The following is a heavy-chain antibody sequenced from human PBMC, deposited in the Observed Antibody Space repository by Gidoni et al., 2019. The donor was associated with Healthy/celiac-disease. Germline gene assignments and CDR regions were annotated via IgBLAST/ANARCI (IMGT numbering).Heavy chain of an antibody. Sequence: EVQLLESGGGLVQPGGSLRLSCAASGFTFSSYAMSCSTYYADSVKGRFTISRDNSKNTLYLQMNSLRAEDTAVYYCAKVIDPIMTRGRLGPFDYWGQGTLVTVSS. CDR1: GFTFSSYA. CDR3: AKVIDPIMTRGRLGPFDY. V-gene: IGHV3-23*01. D-gene: IGHD3-16*01. J-gene: IGHJ4*02. CDR2: ST.